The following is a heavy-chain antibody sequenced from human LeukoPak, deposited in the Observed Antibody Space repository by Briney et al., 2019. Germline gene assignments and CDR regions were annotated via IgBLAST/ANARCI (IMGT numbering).Heavy chain of an antibody. Sequence: GASVKVSCKASGYTFTGYYMHWVRQAPGQGLEWMGWINPNSGGTNYAQKFQGRVTMTRDTSISTAYMELSRLRSDDTAVYYCARASKGVALRFDYWGQGTLVTVSS. J-gene: IGHJ4*02. CDR1: GYTFTGYY. CDR3: ARASKGVALRFDY. V-gene: IGHV1-2*02. CDR2: INPNSGGT. D-gene: IGHD2-15*01.